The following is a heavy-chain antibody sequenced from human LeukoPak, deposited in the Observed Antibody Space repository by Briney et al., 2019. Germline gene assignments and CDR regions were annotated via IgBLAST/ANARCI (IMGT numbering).Heavy chain of an antibody. D-gene: IGHD2-2*01. J-gene: IGHJ6*04. V-gene: IGHV3-30*18. CDR2: ITYDGSNK. CDR3: AKDSLYCSSTSCYARGKKYYYYGMDV. Sequence: GRSLRLSCAASGFTFSSYGMHWVRQAPGKGLEWVASITYDGSNKYYADSVKGRFTISRDNSKNTLYLQMNSLRAEDTAVYYCAKDSLYCSSTSCYARGKKYYYYGMDVWGKGTTVTVSS. CDR1: GFTFSSYG.